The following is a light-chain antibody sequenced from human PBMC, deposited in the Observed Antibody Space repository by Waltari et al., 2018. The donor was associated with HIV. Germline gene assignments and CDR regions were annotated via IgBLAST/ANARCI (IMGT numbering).Light chain of an antibody. Sequence: DIQMTQSPSSLSASLGDRVTITCQASQDINNYVSWYQQKPGKAPKLLIFDAYILEKGVPSRFSGGGSGTDFSFNINRLQPEDFAVYYCQQYDDLPYTFGQGTKVNIK. CDR3: QQYDDLPYT. V-gene: IGKV1-33*01. CDR1: QDINNY. CDR2: DAY. J-gene: IGKJ2*01.